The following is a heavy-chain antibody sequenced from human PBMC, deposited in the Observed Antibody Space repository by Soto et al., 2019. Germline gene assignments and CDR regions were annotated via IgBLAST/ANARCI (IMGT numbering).Heavy chain of an antibody. D-gene: IGHD4-17*01. CDR3: ARTHDYGDYARRRWSFDL. CDR2: INPSGGST. V-gene: IGHV1-46*03. Sequence: QVQLVQSGAEVKKPGASVKVSCKASGYTLTNYYMHWLRQAPGQVLDVMRLINPSGGSTSYAQKFQGRVTLTRDTSTSTVYMELSSLRSEDKDVYYCARTHDYGDYARRRWSFDLWGRATLVTVSS. CDR1: GYTLTNYY. J-gene: IGHJ2*01.